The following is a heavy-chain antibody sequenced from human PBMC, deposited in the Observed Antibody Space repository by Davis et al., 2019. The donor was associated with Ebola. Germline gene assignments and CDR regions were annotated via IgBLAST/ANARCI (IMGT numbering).Heavy chain of an antibody. CDR2: IYPGDSDI. Sequence: GESLKISCKGSGYSFTTYWIGWVRQKPGKGLEWMGVIYPGDSDIRYSPSFQGQVTLSADKYISTAYLQWSSLKASDTAMYYCARQGGGSGRLTSFDYWGQGTLVTVSS. CDR1: GYSFTTYW. V-gene: IGHV5-51*01. CDR3: ARQGGGSGRLTSFDY. J-gene: IGHJ4*02. D-gene: IGHD1-26*01.